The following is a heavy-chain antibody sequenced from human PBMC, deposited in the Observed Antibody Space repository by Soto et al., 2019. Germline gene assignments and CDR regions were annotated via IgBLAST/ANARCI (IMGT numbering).Heavy chain of an antibody. CDR1: GYSVSSSDYY. CDR2: MFYSGLT. V-gene: IGHV4-39*01. Sequence: QLHLQESGPGLVKPSEALSLTCSVSGYSVSSSDYYWAWIRQPPGKGLGWFGSMFYSGLTYYNPSLKCRVTLSVDTSKNQFSVRLNSVTAADTAVYYCAPLSVALSGPYGIHVWGQGTTVTVSS. J-gene: IGHJ6*02. D-gene: IGHD2-8*01. CDR3: APLSVALSGPYGIHV.